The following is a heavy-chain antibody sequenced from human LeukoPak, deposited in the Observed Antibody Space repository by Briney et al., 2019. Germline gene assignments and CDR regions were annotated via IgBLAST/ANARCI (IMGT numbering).Heavy chain of an antibody. V-gene: IGHV3-23*01. J-gene: IGHJ4*02. CDR2: ISTSGSST. Sequence: PGGSLRLSCAASGFTFSSNVMSWVRQAPGKGLEWVSTISTSGSSTYYADSVKGRFTISRDNSKNTLYLQVNSLRGEDTAVYYCATTSYYGAAYFHYWGQGTLVTVSS. CDR1: GFTFSSNV. D-gene: IGHD3-10*01. CDR3: ATTSYYGAAYFHY.